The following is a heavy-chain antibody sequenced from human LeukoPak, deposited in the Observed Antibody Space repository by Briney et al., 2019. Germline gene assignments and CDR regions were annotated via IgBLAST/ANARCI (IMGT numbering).Heavy chain of an antibody. D-gene: IGHD3-22*01. J-gene: IGHJ3*02. Sequence: ASVKVSCKASGYTFTSYGTSWVRQAPGQGLEWMGWISAYNGNTHYAQKLQGRVTMNTDTSTSTDYMELRSLRSDEPAVYYCACLQKYYDSSGYLVTDAFDICGQGTMV. CDR3: ACLQKYYDSSGYLVTDAFDI. CDR1: GYTFTSYG. V-gene: IGHV1-18*01. CDR2: ISAYNGNT.